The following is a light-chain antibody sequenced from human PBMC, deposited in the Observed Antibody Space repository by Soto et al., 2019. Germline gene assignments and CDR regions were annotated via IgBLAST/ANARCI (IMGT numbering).Light chain of an antibody. CDR1: SSDVGSYNL. Sequence: QSALTQPASVSGSPGQSITISCTGTSSDVGSYNLVSWYQHHPGKAPKLMIYEGSKRPSGVSNRFSGSKSGNTASLTISGLQAEDEADYYCCSYAGSSTWVFGGGTKVPS. J-gene: IGLJ3*02. CDR2: EGS. CDR3: CSYAGSSTWV. V-gene: IGLV2-23*01.